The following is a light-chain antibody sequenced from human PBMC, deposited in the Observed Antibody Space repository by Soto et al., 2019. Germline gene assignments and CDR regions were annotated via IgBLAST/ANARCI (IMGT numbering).Light chain of an antibody. CDR2: DDD. V-gene: IGLV1-51*01. CDR1: SSNIGGKS. Sequence: QSVMSQPPSVSAAPGQRVTISCSGSSSNIGGKSVSWYQQLPGTAPKLLIYDDDQRPSGIPDRFSGSKSGTSATLGITGFQTGDEADYYCGSWDSSLSAYVFGTGTKLTVL. J-gene: IGLJ1*01. CDR3: GSWDSSLSAYV.